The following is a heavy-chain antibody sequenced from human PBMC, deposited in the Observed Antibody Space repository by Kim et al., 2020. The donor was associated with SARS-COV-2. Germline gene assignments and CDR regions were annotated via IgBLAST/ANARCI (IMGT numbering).Heavy chain of an antibody. Sequence: SETLSLTCTVSGGSISSSSYYWGWIRQPPGKGLEWIGSIYYSGSTYYNPSLKSRVTISVDTSKNQFSLKLSSVTAADTAVYYCARKGYQRAIFGVVIPNNWFDPWGQGTLVTVSS. CDR3: ARKGYQRAIFGVVIPNNWFDP. CDR1: GGSISSSSYY. J-gene: IGHJ5*02. V-gene: IGHV4-39*01. D-gene: IGHD3-3*01. CDR2: IYYSGST.